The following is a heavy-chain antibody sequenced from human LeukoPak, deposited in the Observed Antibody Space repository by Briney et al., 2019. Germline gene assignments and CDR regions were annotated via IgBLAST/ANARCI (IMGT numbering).Heavy chain of an antibody. CDR2: IWYDGSNK. CDR3: AKDYTRGYCSGGSCYFDY. CDR1: GFTFSSYG. V-gene: IGHV3-33*06. D-gene: IGHD2-15*01. J-gene: IGHJ4*02. Sequence: GRSLRLSCAASGFTFSSYGMHWVRQAPGKGLEWVAVIWYDGSNKYYADSVKGRFTISRDNSKNTLYLQMNSLRAEDTAVYYCAKDYTRGYCSGGSCYFDYWGQGTLVTVSS.